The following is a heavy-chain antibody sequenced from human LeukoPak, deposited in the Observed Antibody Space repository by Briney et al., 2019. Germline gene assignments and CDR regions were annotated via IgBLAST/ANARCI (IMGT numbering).Heavy chain of an antibody. CDR2: IKPNSGGT. Sequence: ASVKVSCKASGYTFTGYYMHWVRQAPGQGLEWMGWIKPNSGGTNYAQKLQGRVTMTRDTSISTAYMELSRLRSDDTAVYYCARTPPGGASHYYYYMDVWGKGTTVTVSS. V-gene: IGHV1-2*02. CDR1: GYTFTGYY. D-gene: IGHD3-10*01. J-gene: IGHJ6*03. CDR3: ARTPPGGASHYYYYMDV.